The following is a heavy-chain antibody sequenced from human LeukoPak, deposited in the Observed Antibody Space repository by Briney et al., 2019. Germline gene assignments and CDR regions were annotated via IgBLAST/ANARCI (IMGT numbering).Heavy chain of an antibody. CDR2: INPSGGST. D-gene: IGHD6-13*01. CDR3: ARDQMISSSWYSGLDY. J-gene: IGHJ4*02. V-gene: IGHV1-46*01. CDR1: GYTFTSYY. Sequence: ASVTVSFMASGYTFTSYYMHWVRQAPGQGLEWMGIINPSGGSTSYAQKFQGRVTMTRDTSTSTVYMELSSLRSEDTAVYYCARDQMISSSWYSGLDYWGQGTLVTVSS.